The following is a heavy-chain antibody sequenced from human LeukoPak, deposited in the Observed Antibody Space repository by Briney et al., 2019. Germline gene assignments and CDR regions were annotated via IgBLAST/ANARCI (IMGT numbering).Heavy chain of an antibody. CDR3: AKDRYGYVEFFDY. J-gene: IGHJ4*02. CDR1: GFTFSSYA. D-gene: IGHD5-12*01. Sequence: PGGSLRLSCAASGFTFSSYAMSWVRQAPGMGLEWVSAISGSGGSTYYADSVKGRFTISRDNSKNTLYLQMNSLRAEDTAVYYCAKDRYGYVEFFDYWGQGTLVTVSS. V-gene: IGHV3-23*01. CDR2: ISGSGGST.